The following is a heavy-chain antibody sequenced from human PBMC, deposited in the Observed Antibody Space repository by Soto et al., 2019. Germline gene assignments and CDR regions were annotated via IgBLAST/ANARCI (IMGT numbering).Heavy chain of an antibody. Sequence: QVQLQESCPGLVKPSGTLSLTCAVSSGSISSNNWWTWVRQPPGKGLEWIGDIYHSVSTNYNPSLKSRVTISVEKSKNQFSLKLSSVPAADTAVYYCARITSGCLDHWGQGTLVTVSS. D-gene: IGHD1-26*01. CDR3: ARITSGCLDH. CDR2: IYHSVST. V-gene: IGHV4-4*02. J-gene: IGHJ5*02. CDR1: SGSISSNNW.